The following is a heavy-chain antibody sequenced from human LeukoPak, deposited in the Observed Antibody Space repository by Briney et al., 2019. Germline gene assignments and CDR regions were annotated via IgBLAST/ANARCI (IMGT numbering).Heavy chain of an antibody. CDR1: GGSISSYY. CDR3: ARGLIRQSAFDI. D-gene: IGHD2-8*01. J-gene: IGHJ3*02. CDR2: IYYSGST. V-gene: IGHV4-59*01. Sequence: SETLSLTCTVSGGSISSYYWSWIRQPPGKGLGWIAYIYYSGSTNYNPSLKSRVTISIDTSKNQFSPKLNSVTAADTAVYYCARGLIRQSAFDIWGQGTMVTVS.